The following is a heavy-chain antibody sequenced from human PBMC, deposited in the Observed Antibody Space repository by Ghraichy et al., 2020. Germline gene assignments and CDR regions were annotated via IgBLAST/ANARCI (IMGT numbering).Heavy chain of an antibody. CDR2: FDPEDGET. CDR1: GYTLTELS. J-gene: IGHJ3*02. Sequence: ASVKVSCKVSGYTLTELSMHWVRQAPGKRLEWMGGFDPEDGETIYAQKFQGRVTMTEDTSTDTAYMELSSLRSEDTAVYYCGTVQYSGSYVSAFDIWGQGTMVTVSS. CDR3: GTVQYSGSYVSAFDI. V-gene: IGHV1-24*01. D-gene: IGHD1-26*01.